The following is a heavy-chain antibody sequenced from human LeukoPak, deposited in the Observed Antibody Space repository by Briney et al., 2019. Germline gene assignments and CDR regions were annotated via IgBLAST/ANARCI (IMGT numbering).Heavy chain of an antibody. J-gene: IGHJ5*02. D-gene: IGHD2-21*01. V-gene: IGHV1-2*02. CDR3: ARADRLDGGPYLIGP. CDR1: GYTFTDYY. CDR2: INPNSGGT. Sequence: ASVKVSCKTSGYTFTDYYLHWVRQAPGQGLEWMGWINPNSGGTSSAQKFQCRVTMTRDPSITTVYMEVSWLTSDDPAIYYCARADRLDGGPYLIGPWGQGTLVTVSS.